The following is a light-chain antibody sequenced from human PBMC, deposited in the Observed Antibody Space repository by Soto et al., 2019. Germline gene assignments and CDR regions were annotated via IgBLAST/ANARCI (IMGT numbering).Light chain of an antibody. J-gene: IGKJ1*01. CDR1: QSISTW. V-gene: IGKV1-5*03. CDR3: QQYNSSSPP. Sequence: DIQMTQSPSTLSASVGDRVAIAFRASQSISTWLAWYQQEPGKAPKLLIHKASSLQSGVPSRFNGSGSGTDFTLTLSSLHPDDFATYYCQQYNSSSPPFGQGTKV. CDR2: KAS.